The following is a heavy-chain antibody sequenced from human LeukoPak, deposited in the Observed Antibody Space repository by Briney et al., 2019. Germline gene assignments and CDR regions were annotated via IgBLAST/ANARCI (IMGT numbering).Heavy chain of an antibody. CDR1: GYTFTSYY. Sequence: ASVKVSCKASGYTFTSYYMHWVRQAPGQGLEWMGIINPSGGSTSYAQKFQGRVTMTRDMSTSTVYMELSRLRSDDTAVYYCARVVGSGYGEPSGTYYFDYWGQGTLVTVSS. D-gene: IGHD4/OR15-4a*01. V-gene: IGHV1-46*01. CDR3: ARVVGSGYGEPSGTYYFDY. CDR2: INPSGGST. J-gene: IGHJ4*02.